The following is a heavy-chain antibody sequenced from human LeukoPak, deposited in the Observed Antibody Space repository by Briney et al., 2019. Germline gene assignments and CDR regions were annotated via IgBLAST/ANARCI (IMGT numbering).Heavy chain of an antibody. CDR1: GGSISSGGYY. D-gene: IGHD3-3*01. J-gene: IGHJ4*02. Sequence: SETLSLTCTVSGGSISSGGYYWSWIRQHPGKGLEWIGYIYYSGSTYYNPSLKSRVTISVDTSKNQFSLKLNSVTAADTAVYYCARAAPVLRFLEWFPDYWGQGTLVTVSS. CDR3: ARAAPVLRFLEWFPDY. CDR2: IYYSGST. V-gene: IGHV4-31*03.